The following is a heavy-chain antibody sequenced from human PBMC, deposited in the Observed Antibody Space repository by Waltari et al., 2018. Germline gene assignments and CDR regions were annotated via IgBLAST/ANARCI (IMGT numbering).Heavy chain of an antibody. D-gene: IGHD1-26*01. CDR1: AFSVSSND. CDR2: VTRDDKT. Sequence: EVQLVESGGGLIQPGGSLRLSCAASAFSVSSNDMTWVRQAPGKGQGWLSSVTRDDKTNYADSVKGRFTISRENSKNTLYLEMSSLTAEDTAVYYWARDKGGEPTTRFDYWGQGTLVTVSS. J-gene: IGHJ4*02. CDR3: ARDKGGEPTTRFDY. V-gene: IGHV3-53*01.